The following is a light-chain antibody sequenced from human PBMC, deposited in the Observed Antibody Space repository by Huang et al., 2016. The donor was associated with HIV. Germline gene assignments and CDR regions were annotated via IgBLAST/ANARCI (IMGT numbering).Light chain of an antibody. J-gene: IGKJ4*01. CDR1: RTVSTN. Sequence: IVMTQSPATLSVSPGERVTLSFRAKRTVSTNLAWYQRRPGQAPRLLIYGSSTRAPCVPARFSGSGSGTDFSLTISSLQSEDFALYYCHQYNNWLLSFGGGTRVDI. CDR3: HQYNNWLLS. V-gene: IGKV3-15*01. CDR2: GSS.